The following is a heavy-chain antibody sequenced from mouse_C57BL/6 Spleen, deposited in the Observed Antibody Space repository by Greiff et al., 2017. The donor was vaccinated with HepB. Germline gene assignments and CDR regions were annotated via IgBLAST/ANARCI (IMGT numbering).Heavy chain of an antibody. Sequence: EVQLQQSGPELVKPGASVKISCKASGYTFTDYYMNWVKQSHGKSLEWIGDINPNNGGTSYNQKFKGKATLTVDKSSSTAYMELRSLTSEDSAVYYCARSEYDYASFAYWGQGTLVTVSA. V-gene: IGHV1-26*01. J-gene: IGHJ3*01. CDR1: GYTFTDYY. CDR3: ARSEYDYASFAY. CDR2: INPNNGGT. D-gene: IGHD2-4*01.